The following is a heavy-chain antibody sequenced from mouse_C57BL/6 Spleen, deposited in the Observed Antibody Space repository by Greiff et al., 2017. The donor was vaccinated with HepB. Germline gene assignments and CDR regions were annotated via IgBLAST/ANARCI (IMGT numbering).Heavy chain of an antibody. CDR2: INPSTGGT. Sequence: EVQLQESGPELVKPGASVKISCKASGYSFTGYYMNWVKQSPEKSLEWIGEINPSTGGTTYNQKFKAKATLTVDKSSSTAYMQLKSLTSEDSAVYYCARKLDYGYDVGFAYWGQGTLVTVSA. V-gene: IGHV1-42*01. J-gene: IGHJ3*01. D-gene: IGHD2-2*01. CDR3: ARKLDYGYDVGFAY. CDR1: GYSFTGYY.